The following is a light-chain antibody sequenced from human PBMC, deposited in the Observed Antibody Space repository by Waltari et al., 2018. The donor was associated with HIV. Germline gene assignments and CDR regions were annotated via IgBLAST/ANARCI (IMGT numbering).Light chain of an antibody. Sequence: QSAPTHTPSASGSPGQAYTPSSTGANTDVGGSNTVSRYQHHPGIAPKLIIYDVTTRPSGVSNRFSGSKSGNTASLTISGLQAEDEADYFCSSYTRSSTHYVFGTGTKVTVL. CDR2: DVT. CDR1: NTDVGGSNT. CDR3: SSYTRSSTHYV. J-gene: IGLJ1*01. V-gene: IGLV2-14*03.